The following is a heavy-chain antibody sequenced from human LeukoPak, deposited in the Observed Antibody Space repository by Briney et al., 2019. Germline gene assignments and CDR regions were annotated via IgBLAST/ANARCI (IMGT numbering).Heavy chain of an antibody. CDR1: GGSISSGGYY. J-gene: IGHJ4*02. Sequence: SETLSLTCTVSGGSISSGGYYWSWIRQHPGKGLEWIGYIYYSGSTYYNPSLKSRVTISVDTSKNQFSLKLSSVTAADTAVYYCARSQDGYKGCFDYWGQGTLVTVSS. CDR3: ARSQDGYKGCFDY. CDR2: IYYSGST. D-gene: IGHD5-24*01. V-gene: IGHV4-31*03.